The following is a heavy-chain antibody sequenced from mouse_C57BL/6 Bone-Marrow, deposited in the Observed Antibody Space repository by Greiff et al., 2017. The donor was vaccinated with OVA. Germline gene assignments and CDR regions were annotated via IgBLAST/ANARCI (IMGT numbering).Heavy chain of an antibody. CDR3: ARYYSSGLAWFAY. J-gene: IGHJ3*01. V-gene: IGHV7-3*01. D-gene: IGHD3-2*02. CDR2: IRNKANGYTT. CDR1: GFTFTDYY. Sequence: DVKLVESGGGLVQPGGSLSLSCAASGFTFTDYYMSWVRQPPGKALEWLGFIRNKANGYTTEYSASVKGRFTISRDNSQSILYLQMNSLRAEDSATYYCARYYSSGLAWFAYWGQGTLVTVSA.